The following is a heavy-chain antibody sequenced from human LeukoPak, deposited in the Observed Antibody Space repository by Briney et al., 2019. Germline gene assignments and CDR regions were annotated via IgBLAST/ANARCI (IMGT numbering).Heavy chain of an antibody. J-gene: IGHJ4*02. Sequence: GGSLRLSCAASGFTFSSYWMSWVRQAPGKGLEWVAHIKQDGSEKYYVDSVKGRFTISRDNAKNSLYLQMNSLRAEDTAVYYCARDVQDDYVWGSYRYWDYWGQGTLVTVSS. CDR3: ARDVQDDYVWGSYRYWDY. CDR1: GFTFSSYW. D-gene: IGHD3-16*02. CDR2: IKQDGSEK. V-gene: IGHV3-7*01.